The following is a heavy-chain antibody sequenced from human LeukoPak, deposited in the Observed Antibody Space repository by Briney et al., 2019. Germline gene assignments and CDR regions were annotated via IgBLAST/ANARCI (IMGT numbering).Heavy chain of an antibody. CDR2: IYYSGST. CDR3: ARHVPARVAARWFDP. Sequence: SETLSLTCTVSGGSISSSSYYWGWIRQPPGKGLEWIGSIYYSGSTYYNPSLKSRVTISVDTSKNQFSLKLSSVTAADTAVYYCARHVPARVAARWFDPGGQGTLVTVSS. V-gene: IGHV4-39*01. CDR1: GGSISSSSYY. J-gene: IGHJ5*02. D-gene: IGHD2-15*01.